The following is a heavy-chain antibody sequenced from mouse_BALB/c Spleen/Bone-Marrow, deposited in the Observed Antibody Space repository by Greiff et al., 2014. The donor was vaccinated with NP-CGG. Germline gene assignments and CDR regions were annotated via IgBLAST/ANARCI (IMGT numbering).Heavy chain of an antibody. V-gene: IGHV3-5*02. J-gene: IGHJ4*01. CDR2: IYYSGTI. CDR3: AREGNYAMDY. Sequence: EVQLVESGPGLVKPSQTVSLTCTVPGISITTGNYRWSWIRQFPGNKLEWIGYIYYSGTITYNPSLTSRTTITRDTSKNQFFLEMNSLTAEDTATYYCAREGNYAMDYWGQGTSVTVSS. CDR1: GISITTGNYR.